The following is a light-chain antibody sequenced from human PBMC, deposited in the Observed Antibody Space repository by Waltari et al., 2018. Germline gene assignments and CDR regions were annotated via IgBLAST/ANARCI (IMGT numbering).Light chain of an antibody. CDR2: KGN. J-gene: IGLJ3*02. CDR1: SGSVSTTSY. CDR3: FCYMGSGIWV. V-gene: IGLV8-61*01. Sequence: QTVVTQEPSLSVSPGGTVTLTCALSSGSVSTTSYATWYQQTPGQPPRTLVYKGNSRSSGVPDRFSGSILGNKAALTITGAQADDESHYCCFCYMGSGIWVSGGGTKLTIL.